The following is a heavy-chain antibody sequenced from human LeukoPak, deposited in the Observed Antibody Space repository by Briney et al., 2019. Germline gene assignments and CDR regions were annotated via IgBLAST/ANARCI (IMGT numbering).Heavy chain of an antibody. V-gene: IGHV5-51*01. D-gene: IGHD5-12*01. Sequence: GESLKISCKGSGYSFTSYWIGWVRQMPGKGLEWMGIIYPGDSDTRYSPSFQGQVTISADKSISTAYLQWSSLKASDTAMYYCARRRTGYSGYGDAFDIWGQGTMVTVSS. CDR2: IYPGDSDT. CDR3: ARRRTGYSGYGDAFDI. CDR1: GYSFTSYW. J-gene: IGHJ3*02.